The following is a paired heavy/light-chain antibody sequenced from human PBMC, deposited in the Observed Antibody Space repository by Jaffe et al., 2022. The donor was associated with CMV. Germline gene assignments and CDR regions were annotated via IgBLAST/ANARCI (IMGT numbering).Heavy chain of an antibody. Sequence: EVQLVESGGGLVQPGGSLRLSCAASGFTFSSYSMNWVRQAPGKGLEWVSYISSSSSTVYYADSLKGRFTISRDNAKNSLYLQMNSLRDEDTAVYYCARGERSVTNRPVVVAYAFDIWGQGTMVTVSS. J-gene: IGHJ3*02. D-gene: IGHD2-21*01. CDR2: ISSSSSTV. CDR3: ARGERSVTNRPVVVAYAFDI. V-gene: IGHV3-48*02. CDR1: GFTFSSYS.
Light chain of an antibody. J-gene: IGKJ4*01. CDR1: QSISSW. CDR2: KAS. Sequence: DIQMTQSPSTLSASVGDRVTITCRASQSISSWLAWYQQKPGKAPKLLIYKASSLESGVPSRFSGSGSGTEFTLTISSLQPDDFATYYCQQYNSYWVTFGGGTKVEIK. V-gene: IGKV1-5*03. CDR3: QQYNSYWVT.